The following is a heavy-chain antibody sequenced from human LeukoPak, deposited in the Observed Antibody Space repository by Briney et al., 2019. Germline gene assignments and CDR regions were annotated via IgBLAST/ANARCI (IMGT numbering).Heavy chain of an antibody. Sequence: GGSLRLSCAASGFTFSIYSMNWVRQAPGKGLEWVSYISRSSSIIYYADSVKGRFTISRDNAKNSLYLQMNSLRAEDTAVYYCARERYFGSGTSYFDFWGQGALVTVSS. CDR2: ISRSSSII. CDR3: ARERYFGSGTSYFDF. J-gene: IGHJ4*02. D-gene: IGHD3-10*01. CDR1: GFTFSIYS. V-gene: IGHV3-48*04.